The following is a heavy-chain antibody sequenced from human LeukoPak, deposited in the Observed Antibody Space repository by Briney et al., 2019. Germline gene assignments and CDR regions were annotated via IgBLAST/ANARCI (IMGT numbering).Heavy chain of an antibody. CDR2: INPNGGGT. V-gene: IGHV1-46*03. CDR3: ARRGGCISTSCNLDY. Sequence: GASVKVSCKTSGYTFTSYYMHWMRQAPGQGLEWVGMINPNGGGTSSAQKFQGRVTMTGDTSTSTVYMDLSSLRSEDTAIYYCARRGGCISTSCNLDYWGQGTLVTVSS. D-gene: IGHD2-2*01. J-gene: IGHJ4*02. CDR1: GYTFTSYY.